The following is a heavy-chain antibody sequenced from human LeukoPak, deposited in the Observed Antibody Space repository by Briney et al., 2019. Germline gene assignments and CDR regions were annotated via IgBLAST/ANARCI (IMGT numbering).Heavy chain of an antibody. V-gene: IGHV3-30*02. J-gene: IGHJ4*02. CDR3: TRDLGTEYNIFDY. CDR2: VRYGGNIK. CDR1: EFTFSAYA. D-gene: IGHD3-9*01. Sequence: PGGSLRLSCAASEFTFSAYAMHWIRQAPGRGLEWVAFVRYGGNIKYYADSVKGRFTISRDNSKNTLYLEVNSLRPEDTAVYYCTRDLGTEYNIFDYWGQGTLVTVSS.